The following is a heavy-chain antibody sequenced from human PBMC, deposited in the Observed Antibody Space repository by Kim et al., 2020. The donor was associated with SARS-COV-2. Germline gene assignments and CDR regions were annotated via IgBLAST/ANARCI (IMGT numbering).Heavy chain of an antibody. CDR3: TRSRWGLQY. Sequence: SETLSLTCTVSGGSISSYYWSWIRQPPGKGLEWIGFISYSGSTNYNPSLKSRVTISVDTSKNQFSLKLTSVTAADTAVYYCTRSRWGLQYWGQGPLVTVS. CDR1: GGSISSYY. J-gene: IGHJ4*02. D-gene: IGHD2-21*01. V-gene: IGHV4-59*08. CDR2: ISYSGST.